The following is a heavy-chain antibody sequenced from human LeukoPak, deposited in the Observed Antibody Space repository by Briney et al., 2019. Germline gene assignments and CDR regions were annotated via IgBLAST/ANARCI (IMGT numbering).Heavy chain of an antibody. CDR1: GFTFSDYY. D-gene: IGHD3-16*02. Sequence: GGSLRLSCAASGFTFSDYYMSWIRRAPGKGLEWVSYISSSSSYTNYADSVKGRFTISRDNAKNSLYPQMNSLRAEDTAVYYCTITITFGGVIAPDYWGQGTLVTVSS. J-gene: IGHJ4*02. CDR2: ISSSSSYT. V-gene: IGHV3-11*06. CDR3: TITITFGGVIAPDY.